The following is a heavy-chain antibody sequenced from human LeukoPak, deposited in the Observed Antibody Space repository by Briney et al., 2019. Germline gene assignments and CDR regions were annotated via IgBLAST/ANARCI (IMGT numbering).Heavy chain of an antibody. Sequence: GGSLRLSCAASGFTFNSYAMSWVRQAAGKGLEWVSAISGSGGSTYYADSVKGRFTISRDNSKNTLYLQMNSLRAEDTAVYYCAAHIVVVAAAPYLDYWGQGTLVTVSS. CDR2: ISGSGGST. CDR3: AAHIVVVAAAPYLDY. D-gene: IGHD2-15*01. V-gene: IGHV3-23*01. CDR1: GFTFNSYA. J-gene: IGHJ4*02.